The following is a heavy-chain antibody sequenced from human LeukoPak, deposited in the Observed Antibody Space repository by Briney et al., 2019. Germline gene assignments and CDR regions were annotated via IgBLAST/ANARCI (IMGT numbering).Heavy chain of an antibody. CDR2: TSGSGGST. D-gene: IGHD4-23*01. J-gene: IGHJ3*02. CDR1: GLTFSCCA. V-gene: IGHV3-23*01. CDR3: AKRTPWTGPFDI. Sequence: PGGSLRLSCAASGLTFSCCAMSWVRQPPGKGLEWVSATSGSGGSTYYADSVKGRFTISRDNYKNTLYLQMNSLRAEDTAVYYCAKRTPWTGPFDIWGQGTLVTVSS.